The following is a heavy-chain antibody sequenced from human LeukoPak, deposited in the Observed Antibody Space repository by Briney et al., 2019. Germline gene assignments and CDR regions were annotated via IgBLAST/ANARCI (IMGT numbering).Heavy chain of an antibody. CDR3: ARMYDFWSGYLDY. CDR2: IYSGGST. V-gene: IGHV3-NL1*01. J-gene: IGHJ4*02. CDR1: GFTFSTYG. D-gene: IGHD3-3*01. Sequence: GGSLRLSCAASGFTFSTYGMHWVRQAPGKGLEWVSVIYSGGSTYYADSVKGRFTISRDNSKNTLYLQMNGLRAEDTAVYYCARMYDFWSGYLDYWGQGTLVTVSS.